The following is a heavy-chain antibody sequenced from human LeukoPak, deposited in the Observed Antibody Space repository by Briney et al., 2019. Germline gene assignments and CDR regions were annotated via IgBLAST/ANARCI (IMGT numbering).Heavy chain of an antibody. D-gene: IGHD5-18*01. CDR3: ARGIQLWLIDY. CDR2: IIPIFGIA. V-gene: IGHV1-69*04. Sequence: GASVKVSCKASGGTFSSYAISWVRQAPGQGLEWMGRIIPIFGIANYAQKFQGRVTITADKSTSTAYMELSSLRSEDTAVYYCARGIQLWLIDYWGQGTLVTVSS. J-gene: IGHJ4*02. CDR1: GGTFSSYA.